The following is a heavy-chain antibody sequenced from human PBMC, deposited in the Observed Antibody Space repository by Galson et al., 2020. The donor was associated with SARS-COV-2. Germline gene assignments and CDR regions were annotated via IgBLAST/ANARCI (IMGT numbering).Heavy chain of an antibody. Sequence: GGSLRLSCAASGFLFSDYAMRWVRQAPGKGLEWVSGISGSGAYTYYAGSVKGRFTISRDNSKNTLYLQMNSLRAGDTAAYYCAKHSDSSGFLEGHLDYWGQGTQVTVSS. CDR1: GFLFSDYA. J-gene: IGHJ4*02. V-gene: IGHV3-23*01. D-gene: IGHD3-22*01. CDR2: ISGSGAYT. CDR3: AKHSDSSGFLEGHLDY.